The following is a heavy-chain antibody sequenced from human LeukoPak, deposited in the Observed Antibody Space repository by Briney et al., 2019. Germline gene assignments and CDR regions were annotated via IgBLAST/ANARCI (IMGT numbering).Heavy chain of an antibody. CDR3: ASRSDRWRFDP. D-gene: IGHD5-24*01. V-gene: IGHV3-11*01. J-gene: IGHJ5*02. CDR1: GFTFSDYY. CDR2: ISSSGSTI. Sequence: PGGSLRLSCADSGFTFSDYYMSWIRQAPGKGLEWVSYISSSGSTIYYADSVKGRFTISRDNAKNSLYLQMNSLRAEDTAVYYCASRSDRWRFDPWGQGTLVTVSS.